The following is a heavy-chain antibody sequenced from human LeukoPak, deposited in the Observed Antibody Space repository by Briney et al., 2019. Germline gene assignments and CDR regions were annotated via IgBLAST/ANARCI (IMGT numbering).Heavy chain of an antibody. Sequence: SETLSLTCAVYGGSFSGYYWSWIRQPPGKGLEWIGEINHSGSTNYKPSLKSRVTISVDTSKNQFSLKLRSVTAADTAVYYCARVSGYDWESFYDYWGQGTLVTVSS. D-gene: IGHD5-12*01. CDR2: INHSGST. CDR1: GGSFSGYY. CDR3: ARVSGYDWESFYDY. V-gene: IGHV4-34*01. J-gene: IGHJ4*02.